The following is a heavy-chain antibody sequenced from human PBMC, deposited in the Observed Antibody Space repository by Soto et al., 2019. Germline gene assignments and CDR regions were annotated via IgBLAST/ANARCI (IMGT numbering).Heavy chain of an antibody. CDR2: ISAYNGNT. J-gene: IGHJ6*02. V-gene: IGHV1-18*01. CDR3: ASGRIVVVPAAPPAYYYYGMDV. Sequence: ASVKVSGKASGYTFTSYGISWVRQAPGQGLEWMGWISAYNGNTNYAQKLQGRVTMTTDTSTSTAYMELRSLRSDDTAVYYCASGRIVVVPAAPPAYYYYGMDVWGQGTTVTVSS. D-gene: IGHD2-2*01. CDR1: GYTFTSYG.